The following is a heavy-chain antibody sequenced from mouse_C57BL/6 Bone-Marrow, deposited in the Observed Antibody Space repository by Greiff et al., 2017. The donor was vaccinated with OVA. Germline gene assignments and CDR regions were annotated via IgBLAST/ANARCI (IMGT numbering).Heavy chain of an antibody. CDR1: GYTFTNYW. J-gene: IGHJ4*01. CDR3: ARVGYDYAMDY. Sequence: QVQLQQSGAELMKPGASVKLSCKASGYTFTNYWIGWAKQRPGHGLEWIGDIYPGGGYTNYNEKFKGKATLTADKSSSTAYMQFSSLTSEDSAIYYCARVGYDYAMDYWGQGTSVTVSS. V-gene: IGHV1-63*01. D-gene: IGHD2-2*01. CDR2: IYPGGGYT.